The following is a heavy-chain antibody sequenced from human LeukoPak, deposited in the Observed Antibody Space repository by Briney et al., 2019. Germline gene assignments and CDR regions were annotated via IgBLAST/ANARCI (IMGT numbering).Heavy chain of an antibody. CDR1: GVSISSSNSY. CDR3: ARAKAAAGDSYYYYYYYMDV. D-gene: IGHD6-13*01. J-gene: IGHJ6*03. CDR2: IYYTGNT. V-gene: IGHV4-39*01. Sequence: SETLSLTCTVSGVSISSSNSYWGWIRQPPGKGLEWIGSIYYTGNTYYNASLKSQVSISIDTSKNQFSLKLTSVTAADTSVYYCARAKAAAGDSYYYYYYYMDVWGKGTTVTISS.